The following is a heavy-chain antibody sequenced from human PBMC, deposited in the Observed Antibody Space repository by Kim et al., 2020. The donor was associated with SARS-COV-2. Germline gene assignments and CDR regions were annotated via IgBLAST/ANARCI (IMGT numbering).Heavy chain of an antibody. Sequence: SETLSLTCTVSGGSITSSTYYWGWIRQPPGKGLEWIGSIYYSGNTYYNPSLKSRVTISVDTSKNQFSLNLSSVTAADTAVYYCARLKGDYGYLRNPIDYWGQGTLVTVSS. V-gene: IGHV4-39*01. CDR2: IYYSGNT. CDR3: ARLKGDYGYLRNPIDY. D-gene: IGHD5-18*01. J-gene: IGHJ4*02. CDR1: GGSITSSTYY.